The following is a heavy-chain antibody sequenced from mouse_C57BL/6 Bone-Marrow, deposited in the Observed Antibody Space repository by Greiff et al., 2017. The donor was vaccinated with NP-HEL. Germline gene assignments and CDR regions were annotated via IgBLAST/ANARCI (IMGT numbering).Heavy chain of an antibody. D-gene: IGHD1-1*01. CDR1: GYTFSDYY. Sequence: EVKLMESEGGLVQPGSSMKLSCTASGYTFSDYYMAWVRQVPEKGLEWVANINYDGSSTYYLDSLKSRFIMSRDNEKNILYLQMSSLKSEDTATYYCARDCVVVPTGGFYWYFDVWGTGTTVTVSS. J-gene: IGHJ1*03. CDR3: ARDCVVVPTGGFYWYFDV. V-gene: IGHV5-16*01. CDR2: INYDGSST.